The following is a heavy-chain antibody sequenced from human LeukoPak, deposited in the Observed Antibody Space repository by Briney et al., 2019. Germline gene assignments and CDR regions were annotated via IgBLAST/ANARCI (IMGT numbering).Heavy chain of an antibody. D-gene: IGHD4-17*01. J-gene: IGHJ4*02. CDR2: ISGSGGST. CDR1: GFTFSSYA. CDR3: AKDSPDDYGDYAHDY. V-gene: IGHV3-23*01. Sequence: GGSLRLSCAASGFTFSSYAMRWVRQAPGKGLEWVSAISGSGGSTYYADSVEGRFTISRDNSKNTLYLQMNSLRAEDTAVYYCAKDSPDDYGDYAHDYWGQGTLVTVSS.